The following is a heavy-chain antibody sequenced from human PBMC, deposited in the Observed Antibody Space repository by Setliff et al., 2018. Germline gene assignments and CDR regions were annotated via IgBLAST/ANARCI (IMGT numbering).Heavy chain of an antibody. J-gene: IGHJ4*02. CDR2: SFHTGNT. D-gene: IGHD3-3*02. Sequence: PSETLSLTCTVSGYSISSGYYWGWIRQPTGKGLEWLGSSFHTGNTYYNPSLEGRVTISVDTSNNQFSLKLSSVTAADTAVYYCARHLWGRYMAESSDYFDYWGQGGLVTVSS. CDR1: GYSISSGYY. CDR3: ARHLWGRYMAESSDYFDY. V-gene: IGHV4-38-2*02.